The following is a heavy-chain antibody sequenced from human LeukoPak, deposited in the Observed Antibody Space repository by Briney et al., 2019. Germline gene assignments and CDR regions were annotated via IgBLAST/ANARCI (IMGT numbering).Heavy chain of an antibody. Sequence: SETLSLTCAVSGYSISSGYYWGWIRQPPGKGLEWIGSIYHSGSTYYNPSLKSRVTISVDTSKNQFSLKLSSVTAADTAVYYCAAEGDSSGYYSPLFLVYWGQGTLVTVSS. V-gene: IGHV4-38-2*01. CDR3: AAEGDSSGYYSPLFLVY. J-gene: IGHJ4*02. D-gene: IGHD3-22*01. CDR1: GYSISSGYY. CDR2: IYHSGST.